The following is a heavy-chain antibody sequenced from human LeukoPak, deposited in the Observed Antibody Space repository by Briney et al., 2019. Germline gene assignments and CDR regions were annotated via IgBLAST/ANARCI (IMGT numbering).Heavy chain of an antibody. J-gene: IGHJ4*02. CDR1: GFTFSSYW. Sequence: GGSLRLSCAASGFTFSSYWMSWVRQAPGKGLEWVANIKQDGSEKYYVDSVKGRFTISRDNAKNSLYLQMNSLRAEDTAVYYCAREDAHYDFRSGYSLFFDYWGQGTLVPVSS. D-gene: IGHD3-3*01. CDR3: AREDAHYDFRSGYSLFFDY. CDR2: IKQDGSEK. V-gene: IGHV3-7*01.